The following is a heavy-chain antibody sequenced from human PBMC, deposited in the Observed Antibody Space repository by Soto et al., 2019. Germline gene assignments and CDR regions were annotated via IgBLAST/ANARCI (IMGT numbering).Heavy chain of an antibody. CDR2: ISAYNGNT. Sequence: ASVKVSCKASGYTFTSYGISWVRQAPGQGLEWMGWISAYNGNTNYAQKLQGRVTMTTDTSTSTAYMELRSLRSDDTAVYYCARGGYYDFWSGYYDNWFDPWGQGTLVTVSS. J-gene: IGHJ5*02. CDR3: ARGGYYDFWSGYYDNWFDP. D-gene: IGHD3-3*01. CDR1: GYTFTSYG. V-gene: IGHV1-18*01.